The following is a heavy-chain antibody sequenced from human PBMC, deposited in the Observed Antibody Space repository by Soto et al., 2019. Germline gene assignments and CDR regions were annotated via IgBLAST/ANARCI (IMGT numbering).Heavy chain of an antibody. CDR3: ARSGRLGYCTNGVCRTYYFDY. CDR1: GYTFTSYY. D-gene: IGHD2-8*01. Sequence: ASVKVSCKASGYTFTSYYMHLVRQAPGQGLEWMGIINPSGGSTSYAQKFRGRVTMTRDTSTSTVYMELSSLRSEDTAVYYCARSGRLGYCTNGVCRTYYFDYWGQGTLVTVSS. J-gene: IGHJ4*02. CDR2: INPSGGST. V-gene: IGHV1-46*03.